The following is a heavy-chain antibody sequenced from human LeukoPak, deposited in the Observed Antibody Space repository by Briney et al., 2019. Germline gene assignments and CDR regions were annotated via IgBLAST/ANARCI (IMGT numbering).Heavy chain of an antibody. CDR2: INQVGGDK. J-gene: IGHJ4*02. V-gene: IGHV3-7*04. D-gene: IGHD3-10*01. Sequence: PGGSLRLFCAASVYTFSNFYMSGVRQAPGKGLEWVANINQVGGDKNYVDSVKGRFAISRDNAKNTLYLQMSSLRVEDTAVYYCAKGFGEFSGGEGTLVTVSS. CDR3: AKGFGEFS. CDR1: VYTFSNFY.